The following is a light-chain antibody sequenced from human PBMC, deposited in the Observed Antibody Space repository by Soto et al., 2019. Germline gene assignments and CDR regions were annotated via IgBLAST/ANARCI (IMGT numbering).Light chain of an antibody. CDR2: DDS. CDR1: NIGSKT. CDR3: LLFFSGAPV. J-gene: IGLJ1*01. Sequence: SYELTQPPSMSVAPGQTARITCGGNNIGSKTVHWYQQKAGQAPVLVVYDDSDRPSGIPERFSGSNSGNTATLTISRVEAGDEAEYYCLLFFSGAPVFGLGTKVTVL. V-gene: IGLV3-21*02.